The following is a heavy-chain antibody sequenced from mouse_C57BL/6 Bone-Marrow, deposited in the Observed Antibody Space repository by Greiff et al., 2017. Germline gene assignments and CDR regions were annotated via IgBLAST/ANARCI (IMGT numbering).Heavy chain of an antibody. J-gene: IGHJ1*03. CDR2: IWWDDDK. Sequence: QVTLNESGPGILQPSQTLSLSCSFSGFSLSTFGMGVGWIRQPSGKGLEWLANIWWDDDKYYNPALKSRLTISKDTSKNQVFLKIANVDTADTATYYCARIGLLWVRWYFDVWGTGTTVTVSS. CDR1: GFSLSTFGMG. V-gene: IGHV8-8*01. D-gene: IGHD2-14*01. CDR3: ARIGLLWVRWYFDV.